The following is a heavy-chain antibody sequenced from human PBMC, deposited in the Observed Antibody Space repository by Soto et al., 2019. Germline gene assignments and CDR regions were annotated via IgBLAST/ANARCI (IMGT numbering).Heavy chain of an antibody. CDR1: GGSFSGYY. Sequence: SETLSLTCAVYGGSFSGYYWSWIRQPPGKGLEWIGEINHSGSTSYNPSLKSRVTISVDTSKNQFSLKLSSVTAADTAVYYCARVTWLRPYFDYWGQGTLVTVSS. V-gene: IGHV4-34*01. CDR3: ARVTWLRPYFDY. D-gene: IGHD5-12*01. CDR2: INHSGST. J-gene: IGHJ4*02.